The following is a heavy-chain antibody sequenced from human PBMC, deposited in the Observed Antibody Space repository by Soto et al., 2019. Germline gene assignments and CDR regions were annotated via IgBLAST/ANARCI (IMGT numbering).Heavy chain of an antibody. CDR3: ASGGSYPEYFQH. D-gene: IGHD1-26*01. J-gene: IGHJ1*01. CDR1: GFTFSSYG. Sequence: GGSLRLSCAASGFTFSSYGMHWVRQAPGKGLEWVAVIWYDGSNKYYADSVKGRFTISRDNSKNTLYLQMNSLRAEDTAVYYCASGGSYPEYFQHWGQGTLVTVSS. V-gene: IGHV3-33*01. CDR2: IWYDGSNK.